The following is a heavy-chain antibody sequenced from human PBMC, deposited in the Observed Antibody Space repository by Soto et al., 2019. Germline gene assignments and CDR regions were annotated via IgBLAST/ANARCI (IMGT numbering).Heavy chain of an antibody. V-gene: IGHV1-2*02. CDR1: GYPLTRYY. J-gene: IGHJ6*01. Sequence: GSVKVCSKASGYPLTRYYFHLEREAPGQGLEWMGWTNPETGATSYAQKFHARVTLSRYTSINTAYLELSRLRFYDAAVYFCARERYQVISDGMDVWGQGTTVTGSS. CDR2: TNPETGAT. CDR3: ARERYQVISDGMDV. D-gene: IGHD2-2*01.